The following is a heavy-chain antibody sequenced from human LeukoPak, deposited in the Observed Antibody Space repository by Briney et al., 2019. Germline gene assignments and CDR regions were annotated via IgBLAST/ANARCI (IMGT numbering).Heavy chain of an antibody. D-gene: IGHD2-2*01. CDR2: ISSSSSTI. Sequence: GGSLRLSCAASGFTFSSYSMNWVRQAPGKGLKWVSYISSSSSTIYYADSVKGRFTISRDNAKNSLYLQMNSLRAEDTAVYYCARENVVVPAAAMDLYYYYYYMDVWGKGTTVTVSS. CDR1: GFTFSSYS. CDR3: ARENVVVPAAAMDLYYYYYYMDV. J-gene: IGHJ6*03. V-gene: IGHV3-48*01.